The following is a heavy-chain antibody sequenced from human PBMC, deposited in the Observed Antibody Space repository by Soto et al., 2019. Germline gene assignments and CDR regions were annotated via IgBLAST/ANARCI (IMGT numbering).Heavy chain of an antibody. J-gene: IGHJ4*02. CDR3: ARAMLVDTAMVTAIYYFDY. D-gene: IGHD5-18*01. Sequence: GGSLRLSCAASGFTFSSYSMNWVRQAPGKGLEWVSSISSSSSYIYYADSVKGRFTISRDNAKNSLYLQMNSLRAEDTAVYYCARAMLVDTAMVTAIYYFDYWGQGTLVTVSS. V-gene: IGHV3-21*01. CDR2: ISSSSSYI. CDR1: GFTFSSYS.